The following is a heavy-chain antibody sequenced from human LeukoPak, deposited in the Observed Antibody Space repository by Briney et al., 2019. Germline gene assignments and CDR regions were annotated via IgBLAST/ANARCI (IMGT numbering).Heavy chain of an antibody. V-gene: IGHV1-8*01. D-gene: IGHD3-9*01. Sequence: GASVKVSCKASGYTFTSYDINWVRQATGQGLEWMGWMNPNSGNTGYAQKFQGRVTMTRNTSISTAYMELSSLGSEDTAVYYCASSNRYDILTGYFSNNWFDPWGQGTLVTVSS. CDR1: GYTFTSYD. J-gene: IGHJ5*02. CDR3: ASSNRYDILTGYFSNNWFDP. CDR2: MNPNSGNT.